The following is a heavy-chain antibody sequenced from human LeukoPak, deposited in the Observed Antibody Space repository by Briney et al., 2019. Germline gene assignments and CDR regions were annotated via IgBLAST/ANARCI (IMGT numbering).Heavy chain of an antibody. Sequence: GGSLRLSCAASGFTFSSYEMNWVRQAPGKGLEWVANIKQDGSEKYYVDSVKGRFTISRDNAKNSLYLQMNSLRAEDTAVYYCARDGIVATRALDYWGQGTLVTVSS. D-gene: IGHD5-12*01. J-gene: IGHJ4*02. CDR3: ARDGIVATRALDY. V-gene: IGHV3-7*01. CDR1: GFTFSSYE. CDR2: IKQDGSEK.